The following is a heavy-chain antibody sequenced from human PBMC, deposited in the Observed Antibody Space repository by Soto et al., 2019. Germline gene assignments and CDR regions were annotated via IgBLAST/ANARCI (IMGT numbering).Heavy chain of an antibody. J-gene: IGHJ3*02. Sequence: AGGSLRLSCAASGFTFDDYGMSWVRQAPGKGLEWVSGINWNGGSTGYADSVKGRFTISRDNAKNSLYLQMNSLRAEDTALYHCARDSHFYGDYVDAFDIWGQGTMVTVSS. V-gene: IGHV3-20*01. CDR2: INWNGGST. CDR3: ARDSHFYGDYVDAFDI. CDR1: GFTFDDYG. D-gene: IGHD4-17*01.